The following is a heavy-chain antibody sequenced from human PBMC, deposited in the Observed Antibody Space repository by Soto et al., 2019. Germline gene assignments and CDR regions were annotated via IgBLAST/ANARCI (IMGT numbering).Heavy chain of an antibody. CDR2: ISSSSSYI. V-gene: IGHV3-21*01. J-gene: IGHJ3*02. Sequence: GGSLRLSCAASGFTFSSYSMNWVRQAPGKGLEWVSSISSSSSYIYYADSVKGRFIISRDNAKNSLYLQMNSLRAEDTAVYYCARDRHPPDETGDAFDIWGQGTMVTVSS. CDR1: GFTFSSYS. CDR3: ARDRHPPDETGDAFDI.